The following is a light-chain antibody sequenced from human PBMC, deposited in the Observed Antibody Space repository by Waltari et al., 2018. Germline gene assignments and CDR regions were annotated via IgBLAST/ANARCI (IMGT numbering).Light chain of an antibody. V-gene: IGLV3-1*01. CDR2: QDS. J-gene: IGLJ2*01. CDR1: NLAANY. Sequence: FGLTQPRPVSVSPGQTASITCFGANLAANYTCWDKQKSGQPPVVVIHQDSKRPSGIPERFSGSKSGNTVTLTISGTQPIDEADYYCQAWEGSTAIFGGGTRLTVL. CDR3: QAWEGSTAI.